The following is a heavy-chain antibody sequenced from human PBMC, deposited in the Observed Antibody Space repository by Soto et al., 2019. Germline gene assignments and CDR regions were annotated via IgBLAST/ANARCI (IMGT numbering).Heavy chain of an antibody. D-gene: IGHD3-10*01. CDR3: ARPMVRGVIILDFDY. Sequence: VESLKISGKGSGDSFTSYWIGWVRQMPWKGLEWMGIIYPGDSDTRYSPSFQGQVTISADKSISTAYLQWSSLKASDTAMYYCARPMVRGVIILDFDYWGQGTLVPVSS. CDR2: IYPGDSDT. V-gene: IGHV5-51*01. CDR1: GDSFTSYW. J-gene: IGHJ4*02.